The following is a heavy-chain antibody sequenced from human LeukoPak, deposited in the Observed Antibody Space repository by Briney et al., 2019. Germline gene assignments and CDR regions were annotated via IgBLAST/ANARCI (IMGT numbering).Heavy chain of an antibody. J-gene: IGHJ4*02. CDR1: GYTLTELS. D-gene: IGHD4-17*01. CDR3: ALLTTVTPWYFDY. CDR2: FDPEDGET. V-gene: IGHV1-24*01. Sequence: GASVKVSCKVSGYTLTELSMHWVRQAPGKGLEWMGGFDPEDGETIYAQKFQGRVTMTEDTSTDTAYMELSSLRSEDTAVYDCALLTTVTPWYFDYWGQGTLVTVSS.